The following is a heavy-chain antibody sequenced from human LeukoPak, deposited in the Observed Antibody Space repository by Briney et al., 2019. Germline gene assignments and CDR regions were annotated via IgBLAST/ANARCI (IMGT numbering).Heavy chain of an antibody. D-gene: IGHD4-11*01. CDR2: IKQDGTET. Sequence: PGGSLRLSCTASGFIFSNYWVSWIRQAPGRGLEWVASIKQDGTETHYVDSVKGRFTISKDNAKNSLYLQLDSLRVEDTAVYYCAREDHSNYQYWGQGILVTVSS. J-gene: IGHJ4*02. CDR1: GFIFSNYW. V-gene: IGHV3-7*03. CDR3: AREDHSNYQY.